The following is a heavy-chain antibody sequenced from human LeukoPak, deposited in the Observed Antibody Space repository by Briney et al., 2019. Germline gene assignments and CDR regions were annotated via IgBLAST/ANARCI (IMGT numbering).Heavy chain of an antibody. CDR2: ISYDGSNK. J-gene: IGHJ6*02. CDR3: ARDHSSSWTYYYYYYYGMDV. V-gene: IGHV3-30*09. D-gene: IGHD6-13*01. CDR1: GFTFSSYA. Sequence: GGSLRLSCAASGFTFSSYAMHWVRPAPGKGLEWVAVISYDGSNKYYADSVKGRFAISRDNSKNTLYLQMNSLRAEDTAVYYCARDHSSSWTYYYYYYYGMDVWGQGTTVTVSS.